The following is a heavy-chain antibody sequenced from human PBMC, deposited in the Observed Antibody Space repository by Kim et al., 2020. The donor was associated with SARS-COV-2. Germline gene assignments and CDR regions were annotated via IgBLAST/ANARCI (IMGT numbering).Heavy chain of an antibody. Sequence: SETLSLTCTVSGDSISSYYWSWIRQPPGKGLEWIGYIFYSGSTNYNPSLNSRVTISLDTSKNQFSLQLRSVTAADTAVYYCARVPAVRWGNWFDPWGHGTLVTVSS. CDR1: GDSISSYY. V-gene: IGHV4-59*01. CDR3: ARVPAVRWGNWFDP. J-gene: IGHJ5*02. CDR2: IFYSGST. D-gene: IGHD3-16*01.